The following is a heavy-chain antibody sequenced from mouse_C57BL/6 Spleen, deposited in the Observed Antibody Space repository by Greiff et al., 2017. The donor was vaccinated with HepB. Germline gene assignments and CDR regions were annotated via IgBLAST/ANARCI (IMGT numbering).Heavy chain of an antibody. Sequence: VQLQQSGAELVRPGASVKLSCKASGYTFTDYYINWVKQRPGQGLEWIARIYPGSGNTYYNEKFKGKATLTAEKSSSTAYMQLSSLTSEDSAVYFCARSDYDYLFAYWGQGTLVTVSA. V-gene: IGHV1-76*01. D-gene: IGHD2-4*01. CDR2: IYPGSGNT. J-gene: IGHJ3*01. CDR3: ARSDYDYLFAY. CDR1: GYTFTDYY.